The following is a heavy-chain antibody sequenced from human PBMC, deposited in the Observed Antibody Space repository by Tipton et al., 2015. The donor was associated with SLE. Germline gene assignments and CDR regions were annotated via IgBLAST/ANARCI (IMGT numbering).Heavy chain of an antibody. D-gene: IGHD6-13*01. CDR1: GFTFSSYW. V-gene: IGHV3-7*01. CDR2: IKQDGSEK. J-gene: IGHJ4*02. Sequence: GSLRLSCAASGFTFSSYWMSWVRQAPGKGLEWVANIKQDGSEKYYVDSVKGRFTISRDNAKNSLYLQMNSLRAEDTAVYYCASSAIAAAGRFDHWGQGTLVTVSS. CDR3: ASSAIAAAGRFDH.